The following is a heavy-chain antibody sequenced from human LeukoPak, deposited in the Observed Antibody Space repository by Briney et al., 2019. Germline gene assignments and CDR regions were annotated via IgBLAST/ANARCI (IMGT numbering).Heavy chain of an antibody. CDR3: AKDRAELTGDVSDD. CDR1: GFTFSNYA. D-gene: IGHD2-8*02. CDR2: ISGSGGST. Sequence: PGGSLRLSCSASGFTFSNYAMTWVRQAPGKGLEWVSVISGSGGSTDYADSVKGRLTISRDNSKNTLYLQMNSLRAEDTAVHYCAKDRAELTGDVSDDWGQGTLVTVSS. V-gene: IGHV3-23*01. J-gene: IGHJ4*02.